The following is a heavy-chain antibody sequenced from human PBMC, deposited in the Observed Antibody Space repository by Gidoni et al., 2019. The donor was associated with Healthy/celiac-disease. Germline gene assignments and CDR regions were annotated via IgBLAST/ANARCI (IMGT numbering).Heavy chain of an antibody. J-gene: IGHJ3*02. CDR3: ATAYYYDSSGYPNDAFDI. CDR2: IYYSGST. CDR1: GGSISSSSYY. V-gene: IGHV4-39*01. Sequence: QLQLQESGPGLVKPSETLSLTCTVSGGSISSSSYYWGWIRQPPGKGLEWIGSIYYSGSTYYNPSLKSRVTISVDTSKNQFSLKLSSVTAADTAVYYCATAYYYDSSGYPNDAFDIWGQGTMVTVSS. D-gene: IGHD3-22*01.